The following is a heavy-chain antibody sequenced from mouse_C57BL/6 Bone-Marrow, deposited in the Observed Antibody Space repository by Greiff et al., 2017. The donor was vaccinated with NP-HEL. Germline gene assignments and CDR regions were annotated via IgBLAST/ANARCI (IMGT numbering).Heavy chain of an antibody. CDR1: GFTFSSYG. Sequence: EVKLVESGGDLVKPGGSLKLSCAASGFTFSSYGMSWVRQTPDKRLEWVATISSGGSYTYYPDSVKGRFTISRDNAKNTLYLQMSSLKSEDTAMYYCARFSTVVATWWYFDVWGTGTTVTVSS. V-gene: IGHV5-6*01. D-gene: IGHD1-1*01. CDR3: ARFSTVVATWWYFDV. CDR2: ISSGGSYT. J-gene: IGHJ1*03.